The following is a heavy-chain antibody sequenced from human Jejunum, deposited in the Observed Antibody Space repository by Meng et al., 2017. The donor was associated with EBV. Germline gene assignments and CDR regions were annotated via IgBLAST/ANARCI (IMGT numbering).Heavy chain of an antibody. J-gene: IGHJ4*02. V-gene: IGHV4-61*08. Sequence: QMTLQESGPRLVKPSETLSLTCTFSGGSLSSGGYYLSWIRQPPGKGLEWIGYIYSSDSTNYKSSLKSRVTISADTSKNQFSLRLSSVTAADTAIYYCARDQNGSYFAYWGQGTLVTVSS. CDR2: IYSSDST. D-gene: IGHD1-26*01. CDR1: GGSLSSGGYY. CDR3: ARDQNGSYFAY.